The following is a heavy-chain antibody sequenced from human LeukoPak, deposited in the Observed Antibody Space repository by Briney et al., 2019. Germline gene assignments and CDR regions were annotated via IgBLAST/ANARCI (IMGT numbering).Heavy chain of an antibody. CDR3: ARFKIGWLQSGDAFDI. V-gene: IGHV4-59*08. J-gene: IGHJ3*02. CDR2: IYYSGST. D-gene: IGHD5-24*01. Sequence: SETLSLTCTVSGGSISSYYWSGIRQPPGKGLEWIGYIYYSGSTNYNPSLKSRVTISVDTSKNQFSLKLSSVTAADTAVYYCARFKIGWLQSGDAFDIWGQGTMVTVSS. CDR1: GGSISSYY.